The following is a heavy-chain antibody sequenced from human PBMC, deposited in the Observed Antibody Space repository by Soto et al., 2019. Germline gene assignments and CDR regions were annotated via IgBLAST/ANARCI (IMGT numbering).Heavy chain of an antibody. CDR2: TYYRSNWRH. CDR3: ARGVAGSGFDL. D-gene: IGHD6-19*01. Sequence: PSQTLSLTCAISGDSVSSNTAAWNWIRSSPSRGLEWLGRTYYRSNWRHDYAVSVKSRITVNPDTSKNLFSLQLNSVTPDDTAVYYCARGVAGSGFDLWGQGTLVTSPQ. J-gene: IGHJ4*02. CDR1: GDSVSSNTAA. V-gene: IGHV6-1*01.